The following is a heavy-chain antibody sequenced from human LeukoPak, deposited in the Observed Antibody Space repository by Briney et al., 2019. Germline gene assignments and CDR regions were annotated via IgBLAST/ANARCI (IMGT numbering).Heavy chain of an antibody. V-gene: IGHV3-30-3*01. CDR1: GFTFSSYA. CDR3: AKEPQDSSSPH. J-gene: IGHJ1*01. CDR2: ISYDGSNK. Sequence: PGRSLRLSCAASGFTFSSYAMHWVRQAPGKGLEWVAVISYDGSNKYYADSVKGRFTISRDNSKNTLYLQMNSLRAEDTAVYYCAKEPQDSSSPHWGQGTLVTVSS. D-gene: IGHD6-13*01.